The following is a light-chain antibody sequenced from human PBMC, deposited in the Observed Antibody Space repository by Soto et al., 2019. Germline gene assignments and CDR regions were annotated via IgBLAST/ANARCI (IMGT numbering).Light chain of an antibody. Sequence: DIQMTQSPSSLSASVGDRVTITCRASQSISSYLNWYQQKPGKAPKLLIYAASSLQSGVPSRFSGSGSGTDCTLTISSLQPEDFANYYCQQSYSTPYTLGQGTKLEIK. CDR2: AAS. CDR3: QQSYSTPYT. CDR1: QSISSY. J-gene: IGKJ2*01. V-gene: IGKV1-39*01.